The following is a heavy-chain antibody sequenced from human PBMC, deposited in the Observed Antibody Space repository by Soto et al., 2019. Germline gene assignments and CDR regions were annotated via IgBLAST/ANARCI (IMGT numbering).Heavy chain of an antibody. Sequence: QVQLQESCPGLVKPSETPSLTCTVSGGSISSYYWSWLRQPPGKGLEWIWYIYYSGSNNYNPALKSRVTISVDTYKNQFSLKLSSVTAADTAVYYCASLIPDIVLYGRVSGAFDIWGQGPMVTFSS. CDR2: IYYSGSN. CDR3: ASLIPDIVLYGRVSGAFDI. D-gene: IGHD2-8*01. CDR1: GGSISSYY. V-gene: IGHV4-59*08. J-gene: IGHJ3*02.